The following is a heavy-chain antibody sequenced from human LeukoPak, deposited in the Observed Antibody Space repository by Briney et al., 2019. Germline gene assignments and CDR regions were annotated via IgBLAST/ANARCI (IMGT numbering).Heavy chain of an antibody. CDR3: TRDGSSSSPNY. V-gene: IGHV3-7*01. D-gene: IGHD1-26*01. J-gene: IGHJ4*02. CDR1: GFTFTTYW. Sequence: GGSLRLSCSASGFTFTTYWMNRVRRAPGKGLEWVATIKEDGSEKYYVDSVKGRFTISRDNAKNSLYLQMNSLRAEDTAVYYCTRDGSSSSPNYWGQGTLVTVSS. CDR2: IKEDGSEK.